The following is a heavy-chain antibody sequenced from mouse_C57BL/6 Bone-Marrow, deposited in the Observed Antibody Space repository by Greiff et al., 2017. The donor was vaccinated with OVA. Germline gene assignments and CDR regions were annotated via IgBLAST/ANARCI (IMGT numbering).Heavy chain of an antibody. CDR1: GFNLNDYY. D-gene: IGHD1-1*01. V-gene: IGHV14-2*01. J-gene: IGHJ4*01. CDR3: ASRSPRTTGVGAPEAMDY. Sequence: VQLKQSGAELVKPGASVKLSCPASGFNLNDYYLHWVKQRTAQGLAWIGMLDPADGETQYAPPFQGKATITADTSSNTADLQLSSRTAEDTAVYYCASRSPRTTGVGAPEAMDYWGQGTSVTGSS. CDR2: LDPADGET.